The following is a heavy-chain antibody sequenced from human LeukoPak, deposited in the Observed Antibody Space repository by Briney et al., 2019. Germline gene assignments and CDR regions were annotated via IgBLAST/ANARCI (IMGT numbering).Heavy chain of an antibody. CDR1: GFTFSSYA. CDR2: ISSNGGST. J-gene: IGHJ4*02. V-gene: IGHV3-64*01. D-gene: IGHD1-26*01. Sequence: GGSLRLSCAASGFTFSSYAMHWVRQAPGKGLEYVSAISSNGGSTYYANSVKGRFTISRDNSKNTLYLQMGSLRAEDMAVYYCARGRIVGATLTDYWGQGTLVTVSS. CDR3: ARGRIVGATLTDY.